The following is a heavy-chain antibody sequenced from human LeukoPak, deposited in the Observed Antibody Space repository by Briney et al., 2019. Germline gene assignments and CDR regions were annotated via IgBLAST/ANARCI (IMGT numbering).Heavy chain of an antibody. Sequence: ASVKVSCKASGYTFTSYDSNWVRQATGQGREEMGWRNPKSGNTGYAQKFQGRVTMTRHTPISTAYMELSSMRSEDTAVYYCASSLGYSSSYYYYYGMDVWGQGTTVTVSS. J-gene: IGHJ6*02. D-gene: IGHD5-18*01. CDR1: GYTFTSYD. CDR2: RNPKSGNT. CDR3: ASSLGYSSSYYYYYGMDV. V-gene: IGHV1-8*01.